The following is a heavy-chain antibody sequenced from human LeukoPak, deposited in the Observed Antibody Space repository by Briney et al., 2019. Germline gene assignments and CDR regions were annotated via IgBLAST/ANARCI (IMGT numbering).Heavy chain of an antibody. D-gene: IGHD3-9*01. V-gene: IGHV3-21*01. Sequence: PGGSLRLSCAASGFTFSTYNMNWVRQAPGKGLEWVSSISGSSSYIYYADSVKGRFTISRDNAKNSLFLQMNSLRAEDTAVYFCARDGYDILTGYHVKTAVGTAYYYYYYMDVWGKGTTVTVSS. J-gene: IGHJ6*03. CDR3: ARDGYDILTGYHVKTAVGTAYYYYYYMDV. CDR1: GFTFSTYN. CDR2: ISGSSSYI.